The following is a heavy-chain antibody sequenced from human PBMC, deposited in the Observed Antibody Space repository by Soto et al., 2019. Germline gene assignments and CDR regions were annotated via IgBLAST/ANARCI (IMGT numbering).Heavy chain of an antibody. J-gene: IGHJ4*02. CDR2: ISAYNGNT. CDR1: GYTFTSYG. Sequence: ASVTVSCKASGYTFTSYGISWVRQAPGQGLEWMGWISAYNGNTNYAQKLQGRVTMTTDTSTSTAYMELRSLRSDDTAVYYCASTASMVRGVIPLDYWGQGTLVTVSS. D-gene: IGHD3-10*01. CDR3: ASTASMVRGVIPLDY. V-gene: IGHV1-18*01.